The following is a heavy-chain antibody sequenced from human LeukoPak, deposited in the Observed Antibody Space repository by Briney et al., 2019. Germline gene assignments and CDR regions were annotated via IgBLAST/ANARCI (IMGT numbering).Heavy chain of an antibody. D-gene: IGHD3-16*01. V-gene: IGHV4-61*02. J-gene: IGHJ4*02. CDR1: GGSISSGSYH. Sequence: SQTLPLTCTVSGGSISSGSYHWSWIRQPAGKELEWIGRIYTTGSTNYSPSLKSRVTISADTSKNQFSLKLSSVTAADTAVYYCARDNPFKYDYVNWGQGTLVTVSS. CDR2: IYTTGST. CDR3: ARDNPFKYDYVN.